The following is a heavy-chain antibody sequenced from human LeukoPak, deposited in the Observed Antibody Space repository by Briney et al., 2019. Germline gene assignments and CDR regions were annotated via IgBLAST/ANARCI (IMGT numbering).Heavy chain of an antibody. J-gene: IGHJ3*02. CDR2: TSSSGSTI. D-gene: IGHD2-2*01. CDR3: ARDAEYQLLYDAFDM. V-gene: IGHV3-48*03. CDR1: GFTFSNYE. Sequence: PGGSLRLSCAASGFTFSNYEMNWVRQAPGKGLEWVSYTSSSGSTIYYADSVKGRFTISRDNPKNLLYLQMNSLRAEDTAAYYCARDAEYQLLYDAFDMWGQGTMVTVSS.